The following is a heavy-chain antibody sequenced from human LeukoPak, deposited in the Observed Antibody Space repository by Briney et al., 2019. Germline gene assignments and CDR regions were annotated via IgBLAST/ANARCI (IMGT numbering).Heavy chain of an antibody. CDR2: IKQDGSEK. J-gene: IGHJ4*02. CDR1: GFTFSSHW. D-gene: IGHD3-10*01. CDR3: ARDRVWFGELSTVDY. V-gene: IGHV3-7*01. Sequence: GGSLRLSCAASGFTFSSHWMSWVRQAPGKGLEWVANIKQDGSEKYYVDSVKGRFTISRDNAKNSLYLQMNSLRAEDTAVYYCARDRVWFGELSTVDYWGQGTLVTVSS.